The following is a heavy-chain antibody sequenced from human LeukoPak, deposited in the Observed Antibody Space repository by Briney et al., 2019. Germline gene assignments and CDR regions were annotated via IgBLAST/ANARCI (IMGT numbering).Heavy chain of an antibody. CDR3: AKGEVVRGVVLNWFDP. CDR1: GFTFSSYG. V-gene: IGHV3-30*02. J-gene: IGHJ5*02. Sequence: GGSLRLSCAASGFTFSSYGMHWVRQAPGKGLEWVAFIRYDGSNKYYADSVKGRFTISRDNSKNTLYLQMNSLRAEDTAVYYCAKGEVVRGVVLNWFDPWGQGTLLTVSS. CDR2: IRYDGSNK. D-gene: IGHD3-10*01.